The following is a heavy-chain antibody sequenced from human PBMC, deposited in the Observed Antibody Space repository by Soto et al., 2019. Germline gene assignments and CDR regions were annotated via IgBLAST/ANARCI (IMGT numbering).Heavy chain of an antibody. CDR1: GFTFSNYG. D-gene: IGHD4-17*01. J-gene: IGHJ4*02. V-gene: IGHV3-30*18. CDR2: IAYDGSNK. Sequence: QVQLVESGGGMVQPGRSLRLSCAASGFTFSNYGMHWVRQTPGRGLEWVAAIAYDGSNKYYGDSVKGRFTISRDKSKKTLYLEMISLRVEDTAVYYCAKDYTWGRNYGDYGGADYWGQGTLVTVSS. CDR3: AKDYTWGRNYGDYGGADY.